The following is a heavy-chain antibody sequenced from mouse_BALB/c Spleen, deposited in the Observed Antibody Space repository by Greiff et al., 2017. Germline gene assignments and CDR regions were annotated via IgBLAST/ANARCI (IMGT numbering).Heavy chain of an antibody. CDR1: GFPFSGFG. CDR2: ISSGSSTI. CDR3: ARSGGNYLWFAY. V-gene: IGHV5-17*02. D-gene: IGHD2-1*01. Sequence: EVQLVESGGGLVQPGGSRKLSCAASGFPFSGFGLHWVRQAPEKGLEWFAYISSGSSTIYYADTVKGRFTISRDNPKNTLFLQMTSLRSEDTAMYYCARSGGNYLWFAYWGQGTLVTVSA. J-gene: IGHJ3*01.